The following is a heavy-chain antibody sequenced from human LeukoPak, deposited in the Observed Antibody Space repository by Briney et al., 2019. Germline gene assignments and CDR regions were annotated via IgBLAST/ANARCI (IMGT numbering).Heavy chain of an antibody. CDR2: ISYEGSTT. CDR1: QFTFRSFA. J-gene: IGHJ4*02. CDR3: ARAPYSDFWSGTDY. D-gene: IGHD3-3*01. Sequence: GGSLRLSCAASQFTFRSFAMHWFRQSPGKGLGWVAVISYEGSTTYYADSVKGRFTVSRDNSENTLYLEMNSLRLEDTAVYYCARAPYSDFWSGTDYWGQGTLVTVSS. V-gene: IGHV3-30*04.